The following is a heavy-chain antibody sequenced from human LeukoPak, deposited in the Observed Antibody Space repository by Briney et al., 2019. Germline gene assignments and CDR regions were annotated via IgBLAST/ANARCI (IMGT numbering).Heavy chain of an antibody. Sequence: ASVKVSCKXSGGTFSSYAISWVRQAPGQGLEWMGGIIPIFGTANYAQKFQGRVTITADESTSTAYMELSSLRSGDTAVYYCARDSGTRDIVVVPAAILDYWGQGTLVTVSS. J-gene: IGHJ4*02. V-gene: IGHV1-69*13. D-gene: IGHD2-2*02. CDR1: GGTFSSYA. CDR3: ARDSGTRDIVVVPAAILDY. CDR2: IIPIFGTA.